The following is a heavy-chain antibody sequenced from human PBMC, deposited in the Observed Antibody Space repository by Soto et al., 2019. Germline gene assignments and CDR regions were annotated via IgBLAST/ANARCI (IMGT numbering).Heavy chain of an antibody. CDR1: GGPISSYY. CDR2: IYYSGST. CDR3: ARYGDLSAYYYYYYMDV. J-gene: IGHJ6*03. V-gene: IGHV4-59*08. D-gene: IGHD4-17*01. Sequence: QVQLQESGPGLVKPSETLSLTCTVSGGPISSYYWSWIRQPPGKGLEWIGYIYYSGSTNYNPSLKSRVTRSVDTSKNQFSLKLSSVTAADTAVYYCARYGDLSAYYYYYYMDVWGKGTTVTVSS.